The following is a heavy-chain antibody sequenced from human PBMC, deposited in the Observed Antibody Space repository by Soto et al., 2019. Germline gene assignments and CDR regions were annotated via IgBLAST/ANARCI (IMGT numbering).Heavy chain of an antibody. J-gene: IGHJ4*02. V-gene: IGHV3-48*02. D-gene: IGHD3-10*01. CDR2: ISSSSSTI. CDR1: GFTFSSYS. Sequence: GGSLRLSCAASGFTFSSYSMNWVRQAPGKGLEWVSYISSSSSTIYYADSVKGRFTISRDNAKNSLYLQMNSLRDEDTAVYYCARGQSLWFGEFGIGYWGQGTLVTVSS. CDR3: ARGQSLWFGEFGIGY.